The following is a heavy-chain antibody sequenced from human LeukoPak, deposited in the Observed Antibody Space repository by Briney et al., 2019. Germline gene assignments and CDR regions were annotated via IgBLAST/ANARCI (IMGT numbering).Heavy chain of an antibody. CDR2: MNPNSGNT. V-gene: IGHV1-8*01. Sequence: ASVKVSCKASGYTFTSYDINWVRQATGQGLEWMGWMNPNSGNTGYAQKFQGRVTMTRNTSTSTAYMELSSLRSEDTAVYYCARVGGMYSSGWYGDEGFDPWGQGTLVTVSS. CDR1: GYTFTSYD. J-gene: IGHJ5*02. D-gene: IGHD6-19*01. CDR3: ARVGGMYSSGWYGDEGFDP.